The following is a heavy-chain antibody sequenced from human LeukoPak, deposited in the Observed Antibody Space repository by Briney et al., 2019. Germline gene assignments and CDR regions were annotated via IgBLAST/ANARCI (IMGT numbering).Heavy chain of an antibody. CDR2: TRYDGSNK. D-gene: IGHD6-19*01. V-gene: IGHV3-30*02. Sequence: HPGGSLRLSCAASGFTFSSYGMHWVRQAPGKGLEWVAFTRYDGSNKYYADSVKGRFTISRDNSKNTLYLQMNSLRAEDTAVYYCAKGATLPDARRKVAGTEGYYMDVWGKGTTVTVSS. CDR3: AKGATLPDARRKVAGTEGYYMDV. CDR1: GFTFSSYG. J-gene: IGHJ6*03.